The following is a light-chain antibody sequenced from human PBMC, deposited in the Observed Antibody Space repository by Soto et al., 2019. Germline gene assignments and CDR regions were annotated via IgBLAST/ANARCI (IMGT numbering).Light chain of an antibody. CDR2: AAS. J-gene: IGKJ3*01. CDR1: QSISSY. CDR3: QQSYSTPFT. V-gene: IGKV1-39*01. Sequence: DIQMTQSPSSLSASVGDRVTITCRASQSISSYLNWYQQKPGKAPKFLIYAASSLQSGVPSRFSGSGSGTDFTLTISSLQPEDFATYYCQQSYSTPFTFCPGTKVDIK.